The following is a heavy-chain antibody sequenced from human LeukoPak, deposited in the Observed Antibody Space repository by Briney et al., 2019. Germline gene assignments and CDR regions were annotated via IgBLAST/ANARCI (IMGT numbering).Heavy chain of an antibody. D-gene: IGHD6-13*01. CDR1: GGSISSGGYY. V-gene: IGHV4-31*03. CDR2: IYYSGST. Sequence: SETLSLTCTVSGGSISSGGYYWSWIRQHPGKGLEWIGYIYYSGSTYYNPSLKSRVTISVDTSKNQFSLKLSSVTAADTAVYYCARGSADRSAAAPSILTYYYYYGMDVWGQGTTVTVSS. CDR3: ARGSADRSAAAPSILTYYYYYGMDV. J-gene: IGHJ6*02.